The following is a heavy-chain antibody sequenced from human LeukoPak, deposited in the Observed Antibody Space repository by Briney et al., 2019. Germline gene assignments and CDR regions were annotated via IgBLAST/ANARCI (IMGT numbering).Heavy chain of an antibody. CDR3: ARSSGTTGYPFDY. Sequence: ASVKVSCKASGYTFTGYYMHWVQQAPGQGLEWMGWINPNSGGTNYAQKFQGRVTMTRDTSISTAYMELSRLRSDDTAVYYCARSSGTTGYPFDYWGQGTLVTVSS. D-gene: IGHD1-26*01. J-gene: IGHJ4*02. CDR1: GYTFTGYY. V-gene: IGHV1-2*02. CDR2: INPNSGGT.